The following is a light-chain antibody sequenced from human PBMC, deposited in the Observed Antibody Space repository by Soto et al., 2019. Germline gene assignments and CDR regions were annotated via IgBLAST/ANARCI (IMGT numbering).Light chain of an antibody. CDR1: QSISNS. V-gene: IGKV1-39*01. J-gene: IGKJ2*01. CDR3: QQSSPTPYT. CDR2: AAS. Sequence: DIQMTQSPSSLSASVGDRVTITCRASQSISNSLNWYQQKPGNAPKVLIYAASNLQSGVTSKFSGSGSVTDFTLTIDSLQPEDFAIYYCQQSSPTPYTFGQGTKLEIK.